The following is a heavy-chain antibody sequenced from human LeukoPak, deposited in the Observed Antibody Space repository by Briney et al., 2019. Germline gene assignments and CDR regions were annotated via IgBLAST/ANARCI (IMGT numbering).Heavy chain of an antibody. CDR1: GFTFSSNA. J-gene: IGHJ4*02. CDR2: ISGSGGST. D-gene: IGHD1-26*01. V-gene: IGHV3-23*01. Sequence: GGSLRLSCAASGFTFSSNAMSWVRQAPGKGLEWVSAISGSGGSTYYADSVKGRFTISRDNSKNTLYLQMNSLRAEDTAVYYCAKVTTSGSYLEYYFDYWGQGTLVTVSS. CDR3: AKVTTSGSYLEYYFDY.